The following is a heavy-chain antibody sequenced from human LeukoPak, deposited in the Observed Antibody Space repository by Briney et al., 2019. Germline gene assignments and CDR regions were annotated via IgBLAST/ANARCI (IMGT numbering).Heavy chain of an antibody. CDR3: AREGDGSLKFDY. V-gene: IGHV4-31*03. D-gene: IGHD3-10*01. J-gene: IGHJ4*02. Sequence: SQTLSLTCTVSGGSISSAGYYWSWIRQHPGKGLEWIGYIYFSGSTFYNPSLRSRLTISVDTSKNQFSLKLRSVTAADTAVYYCAREGDGSLKFDYWGQGTLVTVSS. CDR2: IYFSGST. CDR1: GGSISSAGYY.